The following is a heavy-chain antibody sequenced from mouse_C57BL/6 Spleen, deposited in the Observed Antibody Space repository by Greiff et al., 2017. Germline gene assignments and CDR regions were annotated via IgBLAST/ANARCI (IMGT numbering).Heavy chain of an antibody. V-gene: IGHV1-69*01. CDR2: IDPSASYT. D-gene: IGHD1-1*01. Sequence: VQLQQPGAELVMPGASVKLSCKASGYTFTSYWMHWVKQRPGQGLEWIGEIDPSASYTNYNQKFKGKSTLTVDKSSSTAYMQLSSLTSEDSAVYYCARKGDYGFAYWGQGTLVTVSA. J-gene: IGHJ3*01. CDR3: ARKGDYGFAY. CDR1: GYTFTSYW.